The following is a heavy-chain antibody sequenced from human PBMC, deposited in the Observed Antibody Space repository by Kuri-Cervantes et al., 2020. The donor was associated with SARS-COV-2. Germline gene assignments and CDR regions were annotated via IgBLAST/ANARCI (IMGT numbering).Heavy chain of an antibody. D-gene: IGHD1-26*01. CDR3: AKGLGASSDYYYYYYMDV. CDR2: IRYDGSNK. Sequence: GESLKISCAASGFTFSSYGMHWVRQAPGKGLEWVAFIRYDGSNKYYADSAKGRFTISRDNSKNTLYLQMNSLRAEDTAVYYCAKGLGASSDYYYYYYMDVWGKGTTVTVSS. V-gene: IGHV3-30*02. J-gene: IGHJ6*03. CDR1: GFTFSSYG.